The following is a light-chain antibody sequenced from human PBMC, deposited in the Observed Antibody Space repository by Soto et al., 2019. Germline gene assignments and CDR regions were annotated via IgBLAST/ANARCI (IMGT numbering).Light chain of an antibody. CDR2: GAS. CDR3: QQYGSSPPYT. V-gene: IGKV3-20*01. J-gene: IGKJ2*01. CDR1: QSVSSKY. Sequence: EIVLTQSPGTLSLSPGERATLSCRASQSVSSKYLAWYQQKPGQAPRLLMYGASSRATGIPDRFSDSGSGTDFTLTISRLEPEDFAVYYCQQYGSSPPYTFGQGTKLEIK.